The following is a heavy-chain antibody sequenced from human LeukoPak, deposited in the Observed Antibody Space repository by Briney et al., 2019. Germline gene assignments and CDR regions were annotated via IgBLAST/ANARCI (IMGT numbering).Heavy chain of an antibody. CDR2: ISAYNGNT. CDR3: ARSGSYVPVLGFDY. D-gene: IGHD1-26*01. Sequence: ASVKVSCKASGYTFTSYGISWVRQAPGQGLEWMGWISAYNGNTNYAQKLQGRVTMTTGTSTSTAYMELRSLRSDDTAVYYCARSGSYVPVLGFDYWGQGTLVTVSS. CDR1: GYTFTSYG. J-gene: IGHJ4*02. V-gene: IGHV1-18*01.